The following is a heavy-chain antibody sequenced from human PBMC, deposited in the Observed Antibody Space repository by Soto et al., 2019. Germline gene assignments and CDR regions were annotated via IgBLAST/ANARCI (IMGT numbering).Heavy chain of an antibody. J-gene: IGHJ4*02. CDR3: ASDLDIVGY. D-gene: IGHD5-12*01. CDR2: INHSGST. V-gene: IGHV4-34*01. CDR1: CGSFSGYY. Sequence: WETLSLPCAVYCGSFSGYYWSWIRQPPGKGLEWIGEINHSGSTNYNPSPKSRVTISVDTSKNRFSLKLSSVTAADTAVYYCASDLDIVGYWGQGTLVTVSS.